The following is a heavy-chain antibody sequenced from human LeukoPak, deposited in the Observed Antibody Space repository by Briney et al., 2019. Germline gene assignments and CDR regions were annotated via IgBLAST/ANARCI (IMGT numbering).Heavy chain of an antibody. V-gene: IGHV3-23*01. D-gene: IGHD3-10*01. CDR3: AKVGHIWFGELVDDY. Sequence: GGSLRLSCAASGFTFSSYAMSWVRQAPGKGLEWVSAISGSGGSTYYADSVKGRFTISRDNSKNTLYLQMNSLRAEDTAVYYCAKVGHIWFGELVDDYWGQGTLVTVSS. CDR2: ISGSGGST. CDR1: GFTFSSYA. J-gene: IGHJ4*02.